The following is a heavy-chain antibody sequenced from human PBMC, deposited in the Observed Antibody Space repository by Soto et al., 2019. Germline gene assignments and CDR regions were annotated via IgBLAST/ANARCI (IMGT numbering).Heavy chain of an antibody. V-gene: IGHV3-53*01. J-gene: IGHJ4*02. D-gene: IGHD6-19*01. CDR3: AKERGSGWSFDY. CDR1: GFTVSSYY. Sequence: PGGSLRLSCAASGFTVSSYYMSWVRQAPGKGLEWVSVIYSAGSADFADSVKGRFTVSRDNSKNTLYLQMNSLRAEDTAVFYCAKERGSGWSFDYWGQGTLVTVSS. CDR2: IYSAGSA.